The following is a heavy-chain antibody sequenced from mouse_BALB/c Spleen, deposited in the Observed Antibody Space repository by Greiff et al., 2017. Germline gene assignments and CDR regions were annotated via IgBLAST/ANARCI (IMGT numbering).Heavy chain of an antibody. J-gene: IGHJ1*01. CDR1: GFTFSSYT. CDR2: ISNGGGST. D-gene: IGHD1-1*01. Sequence: EVNVVESGGGLVQPGGSLKLSCAASGFTFSSYTMSWVRQTPEKRLEWVAYISNGGGSTYYPDTVKGRFTISRDNAKNTLYLQMSSLKSEDTAMYYCARPPYYGSSYDWYFDVWGAGTTVTVSS. V-gene: IGHV5-12-2*01. CDR3: ARPPYYGSSYDWYFDV.